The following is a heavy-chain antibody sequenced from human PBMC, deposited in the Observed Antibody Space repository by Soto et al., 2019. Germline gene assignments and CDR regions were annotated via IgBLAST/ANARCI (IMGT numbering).Heavy chain of an antibody. CDR1: GFTFSDYY. V-gene: IGHV3-11*05. CDR3: ARHRNDAFDI. Sequence: QVQLVESGGGLVKPGGSLRLSCAASGFTFSDYYMSWIRQAPGKGLEWVSHITSSTSYTNCGDSVKGRFTISRDNAKNSLFLQMNSLRAEDTAVYYCARHRNDAFDIWGQGTMVTVSS. CDR2: ITSSTSYT. J-gene: IGHJ3*02.